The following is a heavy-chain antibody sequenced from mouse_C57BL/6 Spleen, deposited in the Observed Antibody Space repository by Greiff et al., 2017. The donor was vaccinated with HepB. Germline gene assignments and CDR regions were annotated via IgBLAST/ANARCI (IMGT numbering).Heavy chain of an antibody. CDR1: GYTFTSYW. CDR2: IDPSDSYT. D-gene: IGHD1-1*01. CDR3: ARCHYGSSPWFAY. V-gene: IGHV1-50*01. J-gene: IGHJ3*01. Sequence: VQLQQPGAELVKPGASVKLSCKASGYTFTSYWMQWVKQRPGQGLEWIGEIDPSDSYTNYNQKFKGKATLTVDTSSSTAYMQLSSLTSEDSAVYYCARCHYGSSPWFAYWGQGTLVTVSA.